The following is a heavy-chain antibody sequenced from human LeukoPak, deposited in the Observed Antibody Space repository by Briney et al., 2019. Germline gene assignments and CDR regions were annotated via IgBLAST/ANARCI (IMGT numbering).Heavy chain of an antibody. J-gene: IGHJ4*02. Sequence: SGGSLRLSCAASGFTISRYSMNWVRQAPGKGLEWVSYISSSTGTIYYADSVKGGFTISRDNAKNSLYLQMNRLRDEDTAVYYCARYYYDSSGSGEFDYWGQGTLVTVSS. CDR1: GFTISRYS. D-gene: IGHD3-22*01. V-gene: IGHV3-48*02. CDR2: ISSSTGTI. CDR3: ARYYYDSSGSGEFDY.